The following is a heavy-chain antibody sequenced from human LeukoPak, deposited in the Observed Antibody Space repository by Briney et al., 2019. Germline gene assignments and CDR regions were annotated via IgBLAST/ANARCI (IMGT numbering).Heavy chain of an antibody. CDR1: GGSISSGSYY. CDR2: IYYSGST. J-gene: IGHJ5*02. V-gene: IGHV4-39*07. CDR3: ARTYSSSWSPRYNWFDP. Sequence: SETLSLTCTVSGGSISSGSYYWGWIRQPPGKGLEWIGSIYYSGSTYYNPSLKSRVTISVDTSKNQFSLKLSSVTAADTAVYYCARTYSSSWSPRYNWFDPWGQGTLVTVSS. D-gene: IGHD6-13*01.